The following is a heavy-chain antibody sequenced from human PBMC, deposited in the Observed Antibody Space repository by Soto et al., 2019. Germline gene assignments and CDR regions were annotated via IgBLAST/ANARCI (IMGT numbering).Heavy chain of an antibody. D-gene: IGHD6-19*01. CDR1: GYTFINYH. J-gene: IGHJ4*02. CDR2: INPNGGST. V-gene: IGHV1-46*01. Sequence: QVQVVQSGAEVKKPGASVKVSCKTSGYTFINYHVHWVRQAPGQGLEWMGAINPNGGSTTYSQHLPSRITMTGDASTSTVYMDLSSLRSDDTAVYYCALPKNTLGWYNFWGQGSLVTVS. CDR3: ALPKNTLGWYNF.